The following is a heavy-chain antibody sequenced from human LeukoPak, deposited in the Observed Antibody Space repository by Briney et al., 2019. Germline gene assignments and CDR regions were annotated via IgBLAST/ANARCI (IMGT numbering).Heavy chain of an antibody. Sequence: SETLSLTCAVYGGPFSGYYWSWIRQPPGKGLEWIGEINHSGSTDYNPSLKSRVTISIDTSKNQFSLKLSSVTAADTAVYYCAPRGYYDSSGYYCFDNWGQGTLVTVSS. V-gene: IGHV4-34*01. CDR3: APRGYYDSSGYYCFDN. D-gene: IGHD3-22*01. CDR2: INHSGST. J-gene: IGHJ4*02. CDR1: GGPFSGYY.